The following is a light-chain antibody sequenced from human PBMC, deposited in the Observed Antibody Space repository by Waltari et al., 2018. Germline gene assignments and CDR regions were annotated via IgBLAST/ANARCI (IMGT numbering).Light chain of an antibody. J-gene: IGLJ2*01. CDR1: DLRHQY. CDR3: QSTDSSANVV. Sequence: SYELTQPPSVSVSPGQTARITCPGDDLRHQYGWWYQQKPGQAPVVIIYKDTERPSGIPERFSGSGSEATVTLTISGVQAEDEADYYCQSTDSSANVVFGGGTKLTVL. V-gene: IGLV3-25*03. CDR2: KDT.